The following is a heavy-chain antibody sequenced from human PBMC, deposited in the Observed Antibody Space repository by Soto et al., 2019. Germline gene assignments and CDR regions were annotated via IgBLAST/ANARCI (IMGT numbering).Heavy chain of an antibody. CDR2: IIPIFGTA. J-gene: IGHJ3*02. CDR1: GGTFSSYA. D-gene: IGHD2-15*01. V-gene: IGHV1-69*06. Sequence: VASVKVSCKASGGTFSSYAISWVRQAPGQGLEWMGGIIPIFGTANYAQKFQGRVTITADKSTSTAYMELSSLRSEDTAVYYCARDRWGGNVHDAFDIWGQGTMVTVSS. CDR3: ARDRWGGNVHDAFDI.